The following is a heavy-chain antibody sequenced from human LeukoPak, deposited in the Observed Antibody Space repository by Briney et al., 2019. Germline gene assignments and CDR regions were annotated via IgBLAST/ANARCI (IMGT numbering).Heavy chain of an antibody. J-gene: IGHJ5*01. CDR3: AKGGDGAQSSPYDXXXXXXXXXXXXXXASAPTTDS. Sequence: PGRSLRLSCAASGFTFDDYAMHWVRQAPGKGLEWVSSISWNSGSIDYADSVKGRFTISRDNAKNSLYLQVNSLRVEDTALYYCAKGGDGAQSSPYDXXXXXXXXXXXXXXASAPTTDS. CDR2: ISWNSGSI. D-gene: IGHD4/OR15-4a*01. V-gene: IGHV3-9*01. CDR1: GFTFDDYA.